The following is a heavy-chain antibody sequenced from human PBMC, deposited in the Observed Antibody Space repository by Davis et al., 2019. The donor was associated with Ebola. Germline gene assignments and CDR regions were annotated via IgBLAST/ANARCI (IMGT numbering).Heavy chain of an antibody. CDR1: GYTFTSYA. V-gene: IGHV1-3*01. CDR3: ARDWDYDSSGSYYFDY. CDR2: INAGNGNT. J-gene: IGHJ4*02. D-gene: IGHD3-22*01. Sequence: AASVKVSCKASGYTFTSYAMHWVRQAPGQRLEWMGWINAGNGNTKYSQKFQGRVTITRDTSASTAYMELSSLRSEDTAVYYCARDWDYDSSGSYYFDYWGQGTLVTVSS.